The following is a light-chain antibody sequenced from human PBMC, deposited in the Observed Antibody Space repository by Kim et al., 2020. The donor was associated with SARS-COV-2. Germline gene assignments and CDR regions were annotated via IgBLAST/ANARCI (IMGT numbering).Light chain of an antibody. CDR1: QSISSW. V-gene: IGKV1-5*01. J-gene: IGKJ2*01. Sequence: DIQMTQSPSTLSASVGDRVTITCRASQSISSWLAWYQQKPGKAPKLLIYDASSLESGVPSRFSGSGSGTEFTLTISSLQPDDFATYYCQQYNSYQDTFGQGTKLEI. CDR3: QQYNSYQDT. CDR2: DAS.